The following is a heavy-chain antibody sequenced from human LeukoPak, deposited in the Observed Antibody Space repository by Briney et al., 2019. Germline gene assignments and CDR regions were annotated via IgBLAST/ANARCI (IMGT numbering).Heavy chain of an antibody. V-gene: IGHV4-34*09. J-gene: IGHJ4*02. Sequence: SQTLSLTCAAYGGTFSGYYWSWIRQPPGKGLEWIGEINHSGSTNYNPFLKSRVTISVDTSKNQFSLKLSSVTAADTADYYWARDEVTIFGVVTPPDYWGQGTLVTVSS. CDR3: ARDEVTIFGVVTPPDY. CDR1: GGTFSGYY. D-gene: IGHD3-3*01. CDR2: INHSGST.